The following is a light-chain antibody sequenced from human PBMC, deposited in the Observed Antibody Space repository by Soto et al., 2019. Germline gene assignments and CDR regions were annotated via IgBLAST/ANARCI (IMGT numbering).Light chain of an antibody. CDR2: DVT. CDR1: SSDVGGYDH. V-gene: IGLV2-14*01. J-gene: IGLJ2*01. Sequence: QSVLTQSASVSGSPGQSITISCTGTSSDVGGYDHVSWYQQYPGKAPKLMIYDVTNRPSGVSNRFSGSKSGNTASLTISGLRAEDEADYYCFSYTSSSLYVVFGGGTKLTVL. CDR3: FSYTSSSLYVV.